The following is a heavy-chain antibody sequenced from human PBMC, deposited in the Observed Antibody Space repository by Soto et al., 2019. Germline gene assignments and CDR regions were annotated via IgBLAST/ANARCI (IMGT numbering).Heavy chain of an antibody. Sequence: QVLLVQSGAEVKKPRASVKVSCKASGYTLTTYGLAWVRQAPGQGLEWMGWITGYNGNTNYAQKFHGRLTMTTDTSTNTASLELRSLRSDDTAVYYCARLFCSSTSCRWFDPWGQGTLVTVSS. J-gene: IGHJ5*02. CDR3: ARLFCSSTSCRWFDP. CDR1: GYTLTTYG. CDR2: ITGYNGNT. D-gene: IGHD2-2*01. V-gene: IGHV1-18*04.